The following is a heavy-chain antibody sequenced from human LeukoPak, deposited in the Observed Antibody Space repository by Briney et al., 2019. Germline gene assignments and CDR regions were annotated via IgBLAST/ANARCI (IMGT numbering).Heavy chain of an antibody. V-gene: IGHV3-48*02. Sequence: GGSLRLSCAASGFTFSSYWMQWVRQAPGKGLEWVSYISATSNTIYYADSVKGRFTVSRDYAKNSLYLQMSSLRDEDTAVYYCTLYYYDSSGYPSFDFWGQGTLVTVSS. CDR3: TLYYYDSSGYPSFDF. D-gene: IGHD3-22*01. J-gene: IGHJ4*02. CDR2: ISATSNTI. CDR1: GFTFSSYW.